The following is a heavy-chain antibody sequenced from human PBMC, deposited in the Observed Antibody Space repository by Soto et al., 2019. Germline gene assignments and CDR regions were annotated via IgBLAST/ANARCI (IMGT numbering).Heavy chain of an antibody. CDR2: IGTLHDT. CDR1: GFTFSAYD. V-gene: IGHV3-13*01. J-gene: IGHJ5*02. CDR3: ARQASYWHGGGGWFDP. D-gene: IGHD2-8*02. Sequence: GGSLRLSCAASGFTFSAYDMHWVRQPTGKGLEWVAAIGTLHDTYYPDSVKGRFTISRENAKNSLYLQMNSLRAGDTAVYYCARQASYWHGGGGWFDPWGQGTLVTVSS.